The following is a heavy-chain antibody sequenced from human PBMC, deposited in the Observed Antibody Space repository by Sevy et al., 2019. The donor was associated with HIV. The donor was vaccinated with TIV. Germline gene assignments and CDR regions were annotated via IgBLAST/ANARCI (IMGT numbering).Heavy chain of an antibody. CDR2: IWYDGSNK. CDR3: ASDFCSSTNCYYFDY. J-gene: IGHJ4*02. V-gene: IGHV3-33*08. Sequence: GGSLRLSCAASGFTFSSYGMHWVRQAPGKGLEWVAVIWYDGSNKYYADSVKGRFTISGDNSKNTLYLQMNSLGAEDTAVYYCASDFCSSTNCYYFDYWGQGTLVTVSS. CDR1: GFTFSSYG. D-gene: IGHD2-2*01.